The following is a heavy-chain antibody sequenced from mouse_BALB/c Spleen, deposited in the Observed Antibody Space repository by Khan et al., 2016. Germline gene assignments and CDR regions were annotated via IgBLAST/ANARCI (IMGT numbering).Heavy chain of an antibody. CDR2: INPNTGYT. V-gene: IGHV1-7*01. CDR3: ARWGYYYGSSYGWFAY. Sequence: QVQLKQSGAELAKPGASVKMSCKASGYTFTDYWMHWVKQRPGQGLEWIGYINPNTGYTEYNQKFKDKATLTADKSSSTAYMQLSSLTSEDSAVYYCARWGYYYGSSYGWFAYWGQGTLVTVSA. D-gene: IGHD1-1*01. CDR1: GYTFTDYW. J-gene: IGHJ3*01.